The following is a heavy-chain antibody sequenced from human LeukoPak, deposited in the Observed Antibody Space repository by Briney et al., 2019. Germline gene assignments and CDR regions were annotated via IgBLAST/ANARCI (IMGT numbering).Heavy chain of an antibody. CDR1: GYTFTSYG. CDR2: ISAYNGNT. CDR3: ARSTRLWFGELLTWFDP. J-gene: IGHJ5*02. V-gene: IGHV1-18*01. Sequence: ASVKVSCKASGYTFTSYGISWVRQAPGQGLEWMGWISAYNGNTNYAQKFQGRVTMTTDTSTSTAYMELRSLRSDDTAVYYCARSTRLWFGELLTWFDPWGQGTLVTVSS. D-gene: IGHD3-10*01.